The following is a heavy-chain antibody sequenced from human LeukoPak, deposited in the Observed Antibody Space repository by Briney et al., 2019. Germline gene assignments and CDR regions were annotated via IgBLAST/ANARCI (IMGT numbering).Heavy chain of an antibody. CDR1: GFTFSSYA. V-gene: IGHV3-23*01. CDR3: AKEDPAIILGIDY. Sequence: PGGSLRLSCTASGFTFSSYAMSWVRQAPGKGLEWVSAVTGSGGSTYYADSVRGRFTISRDNSKNTLFLQLDSLRVEDTAVYYCAKEDPAIILGIDYWGQGTLVTVFS. J-gene: IGHJ4*02. CDR2: VTGSGGST. D-gene: IGHD5-18*01.